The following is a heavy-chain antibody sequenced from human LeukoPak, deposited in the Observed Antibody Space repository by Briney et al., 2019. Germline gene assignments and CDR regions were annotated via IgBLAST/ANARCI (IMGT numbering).Heavy chain of an antibody. CDR1: GGSISTYY. V-gene: IGHV4-4*07. CDR2: IYTSGST. Sequence: SETLSLTCTVSGGSISTYYWTWIRQPAGKGLEWIGRIYTSGSTNYNPSLKSRVTMSVDTSKNQFSLKLSSVTAADTAVYYCAREGPPSGNYDYWGQGTPVTVSS. D-gene: IGHD4-23*01. J-gene: IGHJ4*02. CDR3: AREGPPSGNYDY.